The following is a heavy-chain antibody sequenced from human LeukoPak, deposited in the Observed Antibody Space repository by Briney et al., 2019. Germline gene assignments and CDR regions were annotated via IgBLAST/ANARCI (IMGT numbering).Heavy chain of an antibody. V-gene: IGHV3-7*01. CDR3: TRDRSRAEDD. Sequence: GGSLRLSCAASGFTFSGHWMSWVRQAPGKGLEWVANINQGGSDKYYVDSVKGRFTISRDNAHNLLYLQMNSLRGEDTAVYYCTRDRSRAEDDWGQGTLVTVSS. CDR2: INQGGSDK. J-gene: IGHJ4*02. D-gene: IGHD1-14*01. CDR1: GFTFSGHW.